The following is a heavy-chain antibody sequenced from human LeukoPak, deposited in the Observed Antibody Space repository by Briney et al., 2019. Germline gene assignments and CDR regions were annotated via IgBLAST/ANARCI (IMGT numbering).Heavy chain of an antibody. Sequence: PGGSVRLSCAASGFTFTNYGMSWVRQAPGKGLEWISRSNGGSGNTYCQDSVTGRFTVSRDNSNNRLILQMNSLRAEDTAVYYCARDDAPGGGFLDYWGQGTLVTVSS. J-gene: IGHJ4*02. D-gene: IGHD3-10*01. CDR1: GFTFTNYG. V-gene: IGHV3-23*01. CDR2: SNGGSGNT. CDR3: ARDDAPGGGFLDY.